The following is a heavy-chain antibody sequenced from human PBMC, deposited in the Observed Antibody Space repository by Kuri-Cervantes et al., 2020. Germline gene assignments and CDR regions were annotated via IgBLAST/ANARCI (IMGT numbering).Heavy chain of an antibody. CDR3: VKFSSGTTDESS. D-gene: IGHD1-1*01. V-gene: IGHV4-59*01. J-gene: IGHJ5*02. Sequence: SETLSLTCTVSGGSISSYCWSWIRQPPGKGLEWIGYTYYSGSTNYNPSLKSRVTISVDTSKNQFSLKLSSVTAADTAVYYCVKFSSGTTDESSWGPGILVTVSS. CDR1: GGSISSYC. CDR2: TYYSGST.